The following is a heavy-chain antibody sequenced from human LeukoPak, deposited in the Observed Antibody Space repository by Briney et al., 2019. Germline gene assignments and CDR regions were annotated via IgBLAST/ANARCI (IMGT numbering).Heavy chain of an antibody. CDR3: ARDPLGYCSGGSCYFWFDP. J-gene: IGHJ5*02. Sequence: ASVKVSCKASGCTFTGYYMHWVRQAPGQGLEWMGWINPNSGGTNYAQKFQGRVTMTRDTSISTAYMELSRLRSDDTAVYYCARDPLGYCSGGSCYFWFDPWGQGTLVTVSS. V-gene: IGHV1-2*02. CDR1: GCTFTGYY. D-gene: IGHD2-15*01. CDR2: INPNSGGT.